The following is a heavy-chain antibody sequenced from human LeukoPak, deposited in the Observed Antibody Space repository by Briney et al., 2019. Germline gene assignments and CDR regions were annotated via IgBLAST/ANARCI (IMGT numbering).Heavy chain of an antibody. V-gene: IGHV3-23*01. CDR3: AKDWVLRYFDWLLSFDY. Sequence: GGSLRLSCAASGFTFSSYAMSWVRQAPGKGLEWVSAISGSGGSTHYADSVKGRFTISRDNSKNTLYLQMNSLRAEDTAVYYCAKDWVLRYFDWLLSFDYWGQGTLVTVSS. CDR2: ISGSGGST. CDR1: GFTFSSYA. D-gene: IGHD3-9*01. J-gene: IGHJ4*02.